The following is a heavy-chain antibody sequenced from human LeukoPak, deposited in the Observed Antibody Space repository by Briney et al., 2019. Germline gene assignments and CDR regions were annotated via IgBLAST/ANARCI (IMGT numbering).Heavy chain of an antibody. CDR2: IYYSGST. CDR3: ARFHSGYNMGEY. Sequence: PSETLSLTCTVSGGSISSSSYYWGWIRQPPGKGLEWIGSIYYSGSTYYNPSLKSRVTISVDTSKNQFSLKLSSVTAADTAVYYCARFHSGYNMGEYWGQGTLVTVSS. CDR1: GGSISSSSYY. J-gene: IGHJ4*02. V-gene: IGHV4-39*01. D-gene: IGHD5-12*01.